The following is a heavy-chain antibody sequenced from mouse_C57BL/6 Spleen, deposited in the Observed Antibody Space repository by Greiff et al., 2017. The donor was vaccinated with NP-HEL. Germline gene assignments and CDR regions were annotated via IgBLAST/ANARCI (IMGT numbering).Heavy chain of an antibody. D-gene: IGHD1-1*01. CDR3: AFITTVVAPRYFDV. J-gene: IGHJ1*03. V-gene: IGHV2-2*01. CDR1: GFSLTSYG. Sequence: QVQLKESGPGLVQPSQCLSITCKVSGFSLTSYGVHWVRQSPGKGLEWLGVIWSGGSTDYNAAFISRLSISKDNSTSQVFFKMNSRQADDTAIYYCAFITTVVAPRYFDVWGTGTTVTVSS. CDR2: IWSGGST.